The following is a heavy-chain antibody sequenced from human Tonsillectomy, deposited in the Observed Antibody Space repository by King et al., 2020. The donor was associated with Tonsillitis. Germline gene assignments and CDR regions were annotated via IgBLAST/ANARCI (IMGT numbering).Heavy chain of an antibody. CDR2: ISGSGGST. V-gene: IGHV3-23*04. J-gene: IGHJ6*02. CDR3: ANVSYGVYYYYYGMDV. Sequence: EVQLVESGGGLVQPGGSLRLSCAASGFTFSSYVMSWVRQAPGKGLEWVSGISGSGGSTYYADSVKGRFTISRDNSKNTLYLQMNSLRAEDTAVYYCANVSYGVYYYYYGMDVWGQGTTVTVSS. CDR1: GFTFSSYV. D-gene: IGHD4-17*01.